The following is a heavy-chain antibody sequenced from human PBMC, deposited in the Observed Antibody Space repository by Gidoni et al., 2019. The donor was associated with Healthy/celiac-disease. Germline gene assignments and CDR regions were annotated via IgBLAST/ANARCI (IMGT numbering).Heavy chain of an antibody. V-gene: IGHV2-5*01. CDR2: IYWNDDK. CDR1: GFSLSTSGVG. Sequence: QITLKESGPTLVKPTQTLTLTCTFSGFSLSTSGVGVGWIRQPPGKALEWLALIYWNDDKRYSPSLKSRLTITKDTSKNQVVLTMTNMDPVDTATYYCARTTASWSYQNWGQGTLVTVSS. D-gene: IGHD3-10*01. CDR3: ARTTASWSYQN. J-gene: IGHJ4*02.